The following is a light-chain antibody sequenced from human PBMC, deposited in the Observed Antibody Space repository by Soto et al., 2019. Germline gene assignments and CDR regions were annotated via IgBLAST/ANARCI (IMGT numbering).Light chain of an antibody. CDR1: QSVSTY. CDR3: QQRSNWQIT. V-gene: IGKV3-11*01. Sequence: TVLTHSPATLSLSPGESATLSCRASQSVSTYLAWYQQKPGQAPRLLIYDASNRVTGIPARFRGSGSGTDFTLTISSLEPDDFAVYYCQQRSNWQITFGQGTR. CDR2: DAS. J-gene: IGKJ5*01.